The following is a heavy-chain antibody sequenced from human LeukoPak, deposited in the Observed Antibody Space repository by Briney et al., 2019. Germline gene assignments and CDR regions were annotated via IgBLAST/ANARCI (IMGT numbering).Heavy chain of an antibody. CDR2: IQSDGSYE. CDR3: AKDQGVVGSYDY. V-gene: IGHV3-30*02. Sequence: PGGSLRLSCAASGFTFIAFAMNWVRHVPGKGLQWLAFIQSDGSYEFYADYVKGRFTISIDNSKKTVFLQMNSLRPEDTATYYCAKDQGVVGSYDYWGQGALVTVSS. J-gene: IGHJ4*02. CDR1: GFTFIAFA. D-gene: IGHD3-16*01.